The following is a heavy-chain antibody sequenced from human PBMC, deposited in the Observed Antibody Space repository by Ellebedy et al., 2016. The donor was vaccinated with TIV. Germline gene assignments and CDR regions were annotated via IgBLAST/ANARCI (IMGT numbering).Heavy chain of an antibody. Sequence: GGSLRLXCAASGFTFSSYSMNWVRQAPGKGLEWVSYISSSSSTIYYADSVKGRFTISRDNAKNSLYLQMNSLRAEDTAVYYCARDHPVKHIVVVTAIRKVGYYGMDVWGQGTTVTVSS. CDR1: GFTFSSYS. J-gene: IGHJ6*02. CDR2: ISSSSSTI. D-gene: IGHD2-21*02. V-gene: IGHV3-48*04. CDR3: ARDHPVKHIVVVTAIRKVGYYGMDV.